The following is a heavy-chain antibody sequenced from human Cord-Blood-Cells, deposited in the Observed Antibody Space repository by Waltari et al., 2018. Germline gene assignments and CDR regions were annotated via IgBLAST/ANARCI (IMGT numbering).Heavy chain of an antibody. CDR2: NSPILGIA. Sequence: QVQLVQSGAEVKKPGSSVKVSCKASGGTFSSYAISWVRQAPGQGLEWMGRNSPILGIANYAQKFQGRVTITADKSTSTAYMELSSLRSEDTAVYYCARVVGSSYYYYYMDVWGKGTTVTVSS. V-gene: IGHV1-69*09. J-gene: IGHJ6*03. D-gene: IGHD6-13*01. CDR1: GGTFSSYA. CDR3: ARVVGSSYYYYYMDV.